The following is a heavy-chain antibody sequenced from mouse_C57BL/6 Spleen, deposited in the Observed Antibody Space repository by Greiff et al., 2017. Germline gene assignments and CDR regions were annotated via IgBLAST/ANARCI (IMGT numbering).Heavy chain of an antibody. Sequence: QVQLQQPGAELVKPGASVKLSCKASGYTFTSYWMHWVKQRPGQGLEWIGMIHPNSGSTNYNEKFKSKATLTVDKSSSTAYMQLSSLTSEDSAVYYCARERDYSNYLDYWGQGTTLTVSS. D-gene: IGHD2-5*01. CDR2: IHPNSGST. J-gene: IGHJ2*01. CDR1: GYTFTSYW. CDR3: ARERDYSNYLDY. V-gene: IGHV1-64*01.